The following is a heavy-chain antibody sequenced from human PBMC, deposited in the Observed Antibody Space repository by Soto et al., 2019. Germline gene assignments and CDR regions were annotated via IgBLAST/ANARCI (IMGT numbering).Heavy chain of an antibody. CDR3: ARETRRSKGGTDYYYGMDV. D-gene: IGHD3-16*01. CDR1: GGSISSGGYY. J-gene: IGHJ6*02. V-gene: IGHV4-31*03. Sequence: QVQLQESGPGLVKPSQTLSLTCTVSGGSISSGGYYWSWIRQHPGKGLEWIGYIYYSGSTYYNPSLKSRVPIPVDSSKNQFSLKLCSVTAADTAVYYCARETRRSKGGTDYYYGMDVWGQGTTVTVSS. CDR2: IYYSGST.